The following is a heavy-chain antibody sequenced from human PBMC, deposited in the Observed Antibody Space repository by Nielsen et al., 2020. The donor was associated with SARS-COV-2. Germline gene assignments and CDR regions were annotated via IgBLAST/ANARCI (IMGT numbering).Heavy chain of an antibody. Sequence: GESLKISCVASGFTFSSYEMSWVRQAPGKGLEWVSYTTSSGLSIYYADSVKGRFTISRDNSKNTLYLQMNSLRAEDTAVYYYAKSTTVNGWGQGTLVTVSS. J-gene: IGHJ4*02. CDR1: GFTFSSYE. CDR3: AKSTTVNG. D-gene: IGHD4-17*01. CDR2: TTSSGLSI. V-gene: IGHV3-48*03.